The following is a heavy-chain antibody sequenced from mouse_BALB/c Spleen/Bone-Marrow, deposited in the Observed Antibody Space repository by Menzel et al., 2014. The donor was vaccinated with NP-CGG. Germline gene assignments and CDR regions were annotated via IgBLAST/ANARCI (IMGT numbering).Heavy chain of an antibody. D-gene: IGHD1-1*01. CDR3: ARSYYGSSYYFDY. CDR2: ISSGGSYT. V-gene: IGHV5-9-3*01. CDR1: GFTFSSYA. Sequence: EVQAVESGGGLVKPGGSLTLSCAASGFTFSSYAMSWVRQTPEKRLEWVATISSGGSYTYYPDSVKGRFTISRDNAKNTLYLQMSSLRSEDTAMYYCARSYYGSSYYFDYWGQGTTLTVSS. J-gene: IGHJ2*01.